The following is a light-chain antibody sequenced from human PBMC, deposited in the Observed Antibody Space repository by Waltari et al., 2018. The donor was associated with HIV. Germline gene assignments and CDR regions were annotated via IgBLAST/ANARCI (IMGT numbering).Light chain of an antibody. CDR2: ADT. V-gene: IGLV3-21*02. CDR3: QVWDESADHVV. J-gene: IGLJ3*02. CDR1: NNGCKT. Sequence: SYVLTQLPSAYVPSGQPARVTRAGNNNGCKTVHRYQQKPGKAPVLVVYADTDRPSGIPERFSGSNSGNTAILTISRVEAGDEADYYCQVWDESADHVVFGGGTKLTVL.